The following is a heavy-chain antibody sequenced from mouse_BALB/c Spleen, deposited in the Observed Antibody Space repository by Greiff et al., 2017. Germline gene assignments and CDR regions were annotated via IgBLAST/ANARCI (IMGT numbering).Heavy chain of an antibody. CDR2: ISSGGSYT. D-gene: IGHD2-3*01. V-gene: IGHV5-6-4*01. CDR1: GFTFSSYT. J-gene: IGHJ3*01. CDR3: TREIYDGYYGFAY. Sequence: EVMLVESGGGLVKPGGSLKLSCAASGFTFSSYTMSWVRQTPEKRLEWVATISSGGSYTYYPDSVKGRFTISRDNAKNTLYLQMSSLKSEDTAMYYCTREIYDGYYGFAYWGQGTLVTVSA.